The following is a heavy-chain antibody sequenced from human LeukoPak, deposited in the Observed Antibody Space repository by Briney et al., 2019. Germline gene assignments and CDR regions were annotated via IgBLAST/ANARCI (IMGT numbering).Heavy chain of an antibody. V-gene: IGHV3-15*07. CDR3: ISPRTSSY. CDR2: IKSKIDGGTT. D-gene: IGHD2-2*01. J-gene: IGHJ4*02. Sequence: GGSLRLSCAASGFTFNKAWMNWVRQAPGKGLEWVGRIKSKIDGGTTDYAAPVKGGFIISRDDSKNTLYLQMNSLETEDTALYYCISPRTSSYWGQGTLVTVSS. CDR1: GFTFNKAW.